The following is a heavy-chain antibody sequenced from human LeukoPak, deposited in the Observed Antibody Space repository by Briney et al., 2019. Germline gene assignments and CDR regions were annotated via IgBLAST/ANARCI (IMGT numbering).Heavy chain of an antibody. D-gene: IGHD2-15*01. J-gene: IGHJ4*02. Sequence: SETLSLICNVSGGSISSYHWSWIRQPVGKGLEWIGRIYNTGSTNYNPSLKSRVTLSLDTSKNQVSLKLSSVTAADTAVYFCARDRGPYCSGGSCFDYWGQGILVTVSS. CDR1: GGSISSYH. CDR2: IYNTGST. V-gene: IGHV4-4*07. CDR3: ARDRGPYCSGGSCFDY.